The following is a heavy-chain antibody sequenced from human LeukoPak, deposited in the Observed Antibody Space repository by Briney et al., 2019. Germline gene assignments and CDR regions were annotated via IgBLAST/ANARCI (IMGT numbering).Heavy chain of an antibody. D-gene: IGHD2-2*01. CDR3: AKDPYPAAIFGNWFDP. V-gene: IGHV3-23*01. Sequence: GGSLRLSCAASGFTFSSYAMSWVRQAPGKGLEWVSAISGSGGSTYYADSVKGRFTISRDNSKNTLYLQMNSLRAEDTAVYYCAKDPYPAAIFGNWFDPWGQGTLVTVSS. J-gene: IGHJ5*02. CDR2: ISGSGGST. CDR1: GFTFSSYA.